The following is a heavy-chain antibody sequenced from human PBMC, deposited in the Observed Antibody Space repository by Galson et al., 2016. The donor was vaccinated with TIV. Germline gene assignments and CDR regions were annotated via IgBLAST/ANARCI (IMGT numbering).Heavy chain of an antibody. V-gene: IGHV1-18*04. J-gene: IGHJ6*02. CDR2: ISAYSGNT. D-gene: IGHD3-22*01. CDR1: GYTFNKYG. Sequence: SVKVSCKASGYTFNKYGISWVRQAPGQGLEWMGWISAYSGNTNYARNFQGRVTMTTDTSTGTAFMEVRSLTSDDTAVYYCARDRGSMTMTLVVDYYYAMDVWGQGTTVTVSS. CDR3: ARDRGSMTMTLVVDYYYAMDV.